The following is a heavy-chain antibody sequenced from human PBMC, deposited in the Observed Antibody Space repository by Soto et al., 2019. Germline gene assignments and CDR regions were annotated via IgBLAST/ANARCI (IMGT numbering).Heavy chain of an antibody. CDR1: GFTFRMSW. CDR2: VDDDGIST. D-gene: IGHD2-21*01. V-gene: IGHV3-74*01. Sequence: GGSXRLSCAPSGFTFRMSWMHWVRQRPGEGLVWVARVDDDGISTSYADSVKGRFTISRYNAKNSVDLQMNSMRPEDTAVYYRPRETNCDGRHCYGGGMDVWGQGPTVTVSS. J-gene: IGHJ6*02. CDR3: PRETNCDGRHCYGGGMDV.